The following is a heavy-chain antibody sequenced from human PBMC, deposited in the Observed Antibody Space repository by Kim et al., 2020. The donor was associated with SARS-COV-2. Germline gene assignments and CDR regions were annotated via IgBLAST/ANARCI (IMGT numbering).Heavy chain of an antibody. Sequence: DSVNGRSTISRHNSKNTLYLQMNSLRAEDTAVYYCAREARSPYYYYYYMDVWGKGTTVTVSS. J-gene: IGHJ6*03. V-gene: IGHV3-53*01. CDR3: AREARSPYYYYYYMDV.